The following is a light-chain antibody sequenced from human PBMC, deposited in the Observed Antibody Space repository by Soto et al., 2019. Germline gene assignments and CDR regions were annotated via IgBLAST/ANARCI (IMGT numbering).Light chain of an antibody. CDR2: EVS. J-gene: IGLJ1*01. Sequence: QSALTQPASVSGSPGQPITISCTGTSSDVGGYNYVSWYQQHPGKAPKLMIYEVSNRPSGVSNRFSGSKSGNTASLTIAGLQDEDEADYYCSSYTSSSPYVFGTGTKLTVL. V-gene: IGLV2-14*01. CDR1: SSDVGGYNY. CDR3: SSYTSSSPYV.